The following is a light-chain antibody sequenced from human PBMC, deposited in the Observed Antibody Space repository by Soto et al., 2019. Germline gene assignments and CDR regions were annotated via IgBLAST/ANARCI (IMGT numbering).Light chain of an antibody. CDR2: DVN. J-gene: IGLJ2*01. CDR3: SSYSGSSTLVV. Sequence: QSALTQPASVSGSPGQSITISCTGTSSDVGGYNYASWYQQHPGKAPKLMIYDVNHRPSGVSNRFSGSKSGNTASLTISGLQAEDEADYYCSSYSGSSTLVVFGGGTKLTVL. V-gene: IGLV2-14*03. CDR1: SSDVGGYNY.